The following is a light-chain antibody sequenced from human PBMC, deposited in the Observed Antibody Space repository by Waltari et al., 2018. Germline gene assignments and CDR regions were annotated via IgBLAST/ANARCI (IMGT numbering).Light chain of an antibody. CDR3: LQYHSYSK. J-gene: IGKJ2*01. V-gene: IGKV1-5*03. CDR1: ETVLTW. CDR2: KAS. Sequence: DIQMTQSPSTLSASVGDSVTITGRASETVLTWLAWYQQKPGKAPKLLIYKASSLESGVPSRFSGSASGTEFTLTISSLQPDDSATYYCLQYHSYSKFGQGTKLEIK.